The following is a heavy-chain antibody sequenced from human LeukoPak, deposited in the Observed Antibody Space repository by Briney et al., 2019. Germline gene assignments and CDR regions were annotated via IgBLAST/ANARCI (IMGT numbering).Heavy chain of an antibody. D-gene: IGHD2-15*01. Sequence: GGSLRLSCAASGFTFSSYWMHWVRQAPGKGLVWVSRINSDGSSTSYADSVKGRFTISRDNAKNTLYLQMNSLRAEDTALYYCAKAQPLGYCSGGSCYSDYCYYMDVWGKGTTVTVSS. CDR1: GFTFSSYW. V-gene: IGHV3-74*01. CDR3: AKAQPLGYCSGGSCYSDYCYYMDV. CDR2: INSDGSST. J-gene: IGHJ6*03.